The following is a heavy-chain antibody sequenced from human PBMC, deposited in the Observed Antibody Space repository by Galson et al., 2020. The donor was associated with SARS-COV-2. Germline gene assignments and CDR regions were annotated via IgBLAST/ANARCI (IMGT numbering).Heavy chain of an antibody. J-gene: IGHJ5*02. D-gene: IGHD2-15*01. CDR3: AREPVVVVAADWFDP. Sequence: ASVKVSCKASGYTFTGYYMHWVRQAPGQGLEWMGWINPNSGGTNYAQKFQGRVTMTRDTSISTAYMELSRLRSDDTAVYYCAREPVVVVAADWFDPWGQGTLVTVSS. CDR1: GYTFTGYY. CDR2: INPNSGGT. V-gene: IGHV1-2*02.